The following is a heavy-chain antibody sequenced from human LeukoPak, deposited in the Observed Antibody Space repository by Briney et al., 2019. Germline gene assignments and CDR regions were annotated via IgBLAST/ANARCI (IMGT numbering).Heavy chain of an antibody. J-gene: IGHJ4*01. CDR2: INHSGST. V-gene: IGHV4-34*01. CDR1: GFTFSSYS. D-gene: IGHD6-19*01. CDR3: ARAPIKLYNSSGWYRFRYFDY. Sequence: NPGGYLRLSCAASGFTFSSYSMNWVRQAPGKGLEWIGEINHSGSTNYNPSLKSRVTISVDTSKNQFSLKLSSVTAADTAVYYCARAPIKLYNSSGWYRFRYFDYWVHGTLVTVSS.